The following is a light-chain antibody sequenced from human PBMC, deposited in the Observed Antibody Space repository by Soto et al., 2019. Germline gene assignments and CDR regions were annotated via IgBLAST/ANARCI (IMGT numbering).Light chain of an antibody. J-gene: IGKJ2*01. Sequence: DIQMTQSPSSLSASVGDRVTITCRASQSISSYLNWYQQKPGKAPKLLIYAASSLQSGVPSRFSGSRAGTDFTLTISSLQLEDFATYHCQQSYSTPYTFGQGTKLEIK. CDR1: QSISSY. CDR3: QQSYSTPYT. CDR2: AAS. V-gene: IGKV1-39*01.